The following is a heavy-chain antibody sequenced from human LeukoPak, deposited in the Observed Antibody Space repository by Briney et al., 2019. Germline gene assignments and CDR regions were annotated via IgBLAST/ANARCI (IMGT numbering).Heavy chain of an antibody. J-gene: IGHJ4*02. V-gene: IGHV3-74*01. CDR1: GNYW. Sequence: GGSLRLSCAASGNYWMHWVRQVPGKGLVWVSHINNDGSWTSYADSVKGRFTISKDNAKNTVYLQMNSLRAEDTAVYYCVSFYETHWGRGTLVTVSS. CDR2: INNDGSWT. CDR3: VSFYETH. D-gene: IGHD2/OR15-2a*01.